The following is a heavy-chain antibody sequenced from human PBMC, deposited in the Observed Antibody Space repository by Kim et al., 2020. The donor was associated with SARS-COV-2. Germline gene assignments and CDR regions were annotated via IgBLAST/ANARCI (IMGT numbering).Heavy chain of an antibody. CDR1: GGTFSSYA. CDR3: ARDKGGPYYYYYGMDV. Sequence: SVKVSCKASGGTFSSYAISWVRQAPGQGLEWMGRIIPILGIANYAQKFQGRVTITADKSTSTAYMELSSLRSEDTAVYYCARDKGGPYYYYYGMDVWGQGTTVTVSS. V-gene: IGHV1-69*04. CDR2: IIPILGIA. D-gene: IGHD3-16*01. J-gene: IGHJ6*02.